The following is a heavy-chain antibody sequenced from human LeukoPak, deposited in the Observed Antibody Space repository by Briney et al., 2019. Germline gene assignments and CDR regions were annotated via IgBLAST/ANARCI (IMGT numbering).Heavy chain of an antibody. D-gene: IGHD5-12*01. CDR2: ISGTGLTI. Sequence: HAGGSLRLSCAASGFTFSDYEMYWVRQPPGKGLQWVSYISGTGLTIYYADSVKGRFTVSRDNAKNSLFLQMNSLRVEDTGLYFCARAEYSGYAPPDLWGQGTLVTVSS. CDR1: GFTFSDYE. J-gene: IGHJ5*02. V-gene: IGHV3-48*03. CDR3: ARAEYSGYAPPDL.